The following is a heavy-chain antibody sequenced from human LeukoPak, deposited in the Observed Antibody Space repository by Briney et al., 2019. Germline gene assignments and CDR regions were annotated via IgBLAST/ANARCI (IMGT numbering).Heavy chain of an antibody. D-gene: IGHD3-22*01. V-gene: IGHV3-21*01. CDR2: ISSSSSYI. CDR3: ARDTPGQYYYDSSGYPSDAFDI. J-gene: IGHJ3*02. Sequence: GGSLRLSCAASGFTFSSYSMNWVRQAPGKGLEWVSSISSSSSYIYYADSVKGRFTISRDNAKNTLYLQMNSLRAEDTAVYYCARDTPGQYYYDSSGYPSDAFDIWGQGTMVTVSS. CDR1: GFTFSSYS.